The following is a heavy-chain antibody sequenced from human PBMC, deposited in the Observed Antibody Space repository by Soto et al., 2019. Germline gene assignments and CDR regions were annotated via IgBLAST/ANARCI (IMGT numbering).Heavy chain of an antibody. J-gene: IGHJ4*02. V-gene: IGHV3-48*02. CDR1: GFTFGNYA. CDR3: AKDPDSFGRVTIFDY. CDR2: LSHKSSAI. D-gene: IGHD3-3*01. Sequence: GGSLRLSCAASGFTFGNYAMNWVRQAPGKGLEWVSYLSHKSSAIYHADSVKGRFTISRDNAKNSLYLQMNSLRDEDTAVYYCAKDPDSFGRVTIFDYRGQGTLVTVSS.